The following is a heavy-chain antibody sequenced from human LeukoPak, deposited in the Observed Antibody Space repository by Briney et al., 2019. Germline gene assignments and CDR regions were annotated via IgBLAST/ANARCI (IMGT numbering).Heavy chain of an antibody. CDR1: GGSISSGDYY. CDR3: ARHKRDYYDSSDDAFDI. J-gene: IGHJ3*02. Sequence: PSETLSLTCTVSGGSISSGDYYWSWIRQPPGKGLEWIGYMYYSGSTNYNPTLKSRVTISVDASKNQFSLKLNSVTAADTAVYYCARHKRDYYDSSDDAFDIWGQGTMVTVSS. CDR2: MYYSGST. D-gene: IGHD3-22*01. V-gene: IGHV4-61*08.